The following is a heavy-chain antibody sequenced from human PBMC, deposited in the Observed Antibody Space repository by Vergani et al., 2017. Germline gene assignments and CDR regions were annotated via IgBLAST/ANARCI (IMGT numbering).Heavy chain of an antibody. CDR2: INPSGGNT. D-gene: IGHD3-9*01. Sequence: QVQVVQSGAEVKKSGASVKVSCKTSGYTFSNYYMHWVRQAPGQGLEWMGIINPSGGNTNYAQKFQGRVTMTRDTSTSTVYMELSGLISEDTAMYYCARGDYCILTGYRYWGEGTLVTVSA. CDR3: ARGDYCILTGYRY. J-gene: IGHJ4*02. CDR1: GYTFSNYY. V-gene: IGHV1-46*03.